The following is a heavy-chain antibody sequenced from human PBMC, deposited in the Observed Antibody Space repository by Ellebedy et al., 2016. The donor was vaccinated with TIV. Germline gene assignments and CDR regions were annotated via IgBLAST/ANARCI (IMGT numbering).Heavy chain of an antibody. V-gene: IGHV3-15*01. D-gene: IGHD5-18*01. J-gene: IGHJ4*01. CDR1: GFTFSNAW. CDR3: TTVYRYNYDSV. CDR2: IKSKTDGGAA. Sequence: GGSLRLSCAASGFTFSNAWMNWVRQAPGKGLEWVGRIKSKTDGGAADYAAPVKGRFTISRYDSKNTLYLQMNSLKTEDTAVYFCTTVYRYNYDSVWGHGTLVTVSS.